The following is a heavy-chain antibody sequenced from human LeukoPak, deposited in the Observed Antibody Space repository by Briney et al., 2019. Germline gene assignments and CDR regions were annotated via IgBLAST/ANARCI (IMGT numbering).Heavy chain of an antibody. CDR3: ARVSRYQLLYYMDV. CDR1: GFTFSSYW. J-gene: IGHJ6*03. V-gene: IGHV3-7*01. D-gene: IGHD2-2*01. CDR2: IKQDGSEK. Sequence: GGSLRLSCAASGFTFSSYWMGWVRQAPGKGLEWVANIKQDGSEKYYVDSVKGRFTISRDNAKNSLYLQMNSLRAEDTAVYYCARVSRYQLLYYMDVWGKGTTVTVSS.